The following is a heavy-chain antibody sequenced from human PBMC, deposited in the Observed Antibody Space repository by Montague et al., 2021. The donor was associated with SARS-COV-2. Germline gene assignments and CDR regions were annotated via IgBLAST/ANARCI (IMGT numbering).Heavy chain of an antibody. J-gene: IGHJ4*02. CDR3: VRVGVSNWYSFFDY. CDR2: IFNSGST. Sequence: SKTLSLTCTVSGGSISSYYWSWIRQPPGKGLEWIGNIFNSGSTNYNPSXXSRVTISVDTSKNQLSLRLRSVTAADTAVYCCVRVGVSNWYSFFDYWGQGTLVTVSS. D-gene: IGHD6-13*01. V-gene: IGHV4-59*01. CDR1: GGSISSYY.